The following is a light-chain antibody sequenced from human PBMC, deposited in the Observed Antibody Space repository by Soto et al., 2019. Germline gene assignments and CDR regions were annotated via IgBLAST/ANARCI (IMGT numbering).Light chain of an antibody. CDR1: QSVSSSY. CDR2: GAS. Sequence: EIVLTQSPGTLSLSPGERATLSCRASQSVSSSYLAWYQQKPGQAPRLLIYGASSRATGIPDRFSGSGSGTYFTMTSSRLEPEDFAVYYCQEYGSSPQTFGQGTKMEIK. J-gene: IGKJ2*01. CDR3: QEYGSSPQT. V-gene: IGKV3-20*01.